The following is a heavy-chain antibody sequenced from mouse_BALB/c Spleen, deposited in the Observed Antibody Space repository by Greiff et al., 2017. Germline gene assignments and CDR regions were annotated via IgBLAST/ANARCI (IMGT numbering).Heavy chain of an antibody. V-gene: IGHV5-9-4*01. D-gene: IGHD2-4*01. CDR3: ASDGGITTSWYFDV. CDR1: GFTFSSYA. J-gene: IGHJ1*01. CDR2: ISSGGSDT. Sequence: EVQLVESGGGLVKPGGSLKLSCAASGFTFSSYAMSWVRQSQEKRLEWVAEISSGGSDTYYPDTVTGRFTISRDNSKNTLYLEMISLRSEDTAMFYCASDGGITTSWYFDVWGAGTTVTVSS.